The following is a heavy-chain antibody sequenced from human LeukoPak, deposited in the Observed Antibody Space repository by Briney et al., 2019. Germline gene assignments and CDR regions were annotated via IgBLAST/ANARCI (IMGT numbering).Heavy chain of an antibody. CDR3: AREGRIAAAVDS. CDR2: ISSSGGTI. CDR1: GFTFSDYY. J-gene: IGHJ4*02. V-gene: IGHV3-11*01. D-gene: IGHD6-13*01. Sequence: PGGSLRLSCAASGFTFSDYYMTWIRQAPGKGLEWISYISSSGGTIYYADSVKGRFTISRDNAKNSLYLQMNSLRAEDTAVYFCAREGRIAAAVDSWGQGTLVSVSS.